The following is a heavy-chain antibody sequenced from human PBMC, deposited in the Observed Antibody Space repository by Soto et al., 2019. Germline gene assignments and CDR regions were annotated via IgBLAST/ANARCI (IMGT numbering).Heavy chain of an antibody. CDR1: GGSVSSDNYY. D-gene: IGHD6-13*01. J-gene: IGHJ4*02. CDR3: ARGHSSTWYPLPVDY. CDR2: IYYSGNT. V-gene: IGHV4-61*01. Sequence: QVQLQESGPGLVKPSETLSLTCTVSGGSVSSDNYYWSWIRQPPGKGLERIGYIYYSGNTNYNPSLKSRVTISVDTSKNQFSLKLSSVTAADTAVYYCARGHSSTWYPLPVDYWGQGTLVTVSS.